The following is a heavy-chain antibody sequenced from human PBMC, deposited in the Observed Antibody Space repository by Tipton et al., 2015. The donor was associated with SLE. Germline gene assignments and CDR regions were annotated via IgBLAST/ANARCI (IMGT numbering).Heavy chain of an antibody. V-gene: IGHV1-69*05. D-gene: IGHD3-10*01. CDR3: AGQLRGVQGVYGMDV. J-gene: IGHJ6*02. CDR2: IIPLFGTA. Sequence: QLVQSGPEVKKPGSSVKVSCKASGGTFSSYAISWARQAPGQGLEWIGGIIPLFGTANYAQKFQGRVTITTDESTSTAYMELSSLRSEDTAVYYCAGQLRGVQGVYGMDVWGQGTTVTVSS. CDR1: GGTFSSYA.